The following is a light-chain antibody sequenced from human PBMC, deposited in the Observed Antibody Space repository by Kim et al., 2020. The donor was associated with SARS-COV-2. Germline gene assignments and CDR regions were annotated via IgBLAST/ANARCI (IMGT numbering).Light chain of an antibody. CDR2: SAS. CDR3: QQYNWPPAYT. Sequence: GSPGERATLSCRASQSVSSNLAWYQQKPGQAPRLLIYSASNRATGIPARFSGSGSGTEFTLTISSLQSEDFAVYYCQQYNWPPAYTFGQGTKLEI. CDR1: QSVSSN. J-gene: IGKJ2*01. V-gene: IGKV3-15*01.